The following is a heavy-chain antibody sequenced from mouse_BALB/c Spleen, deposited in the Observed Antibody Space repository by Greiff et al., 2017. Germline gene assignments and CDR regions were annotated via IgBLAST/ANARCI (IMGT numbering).Heavy chain of an antibody. CDR3: ARSGDYGSSYGYAMDY. CDR1: GFNIKDTY. Sequence: VQLQQSGAELVKPGASVKLSCTASGFNIKDTYMHWVKQRPEQGLEWIGRIDPANGNTKYDPKFQGKATITADTSSNTAYLQLSSLTSEDTAVYYGARSGDYGSSYGYAMDYWGQGTSVTVSS. V-gene: IGHV14-3*02. D-gene: IGHD1-1*01. CDR2: IDPANGNT. J-gene: IGHJ4*01.